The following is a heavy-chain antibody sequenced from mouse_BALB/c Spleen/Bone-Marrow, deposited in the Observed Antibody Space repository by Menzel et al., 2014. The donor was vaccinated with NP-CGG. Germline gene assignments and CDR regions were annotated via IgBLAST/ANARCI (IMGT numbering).Heavy chain of an antibody. CDR1: GYTFTNYF. Sequence: VQLVESGAELVKPGASVKSSCKASGYTFTNYFMYWVKQRPGQGLEWIGEINPNNGGTNFNENFKSKATLTLDKSSSTAYMQLSSLTSEDSAVYYCTRSGPGFAYWGHGTLVTVSA. CDR2: INPNNGGT. CDR3: TRSGPGFAY. J-gene: IGHJ3*01. V-gene: IGHV1S81*02.